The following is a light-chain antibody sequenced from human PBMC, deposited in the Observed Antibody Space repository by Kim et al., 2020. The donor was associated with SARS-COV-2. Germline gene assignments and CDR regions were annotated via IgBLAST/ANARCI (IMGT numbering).Light chain of an antibody. J-gene: IGKJ1*01. V-gene: IGKV1-39*01. CDR3: QQSHSPPWT. CDR2: AAA. Sequence: DIQMTQSPSSLSASVGDRVTITCRASQSISSYLNWYQYKPGKAPKLLVYAAASLQSGVPPRFRGSGSGTDFTLTISSLQPEDFATYYCQQSHSPPWTFGQGTKVDIK. CDR1: QSISSY.